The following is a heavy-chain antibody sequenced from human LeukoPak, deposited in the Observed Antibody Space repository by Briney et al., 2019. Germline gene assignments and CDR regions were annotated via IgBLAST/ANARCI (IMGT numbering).Heavy chain of an antibody. D-gene: IGHD6-6*01. CDR1: GFTFSSYA. CDR2: ISSSSSYI. CDR3: ARVSSIAAPRGAFDI. Sequence: PGGSLRLSCAASGFTFSSYAMHWVRQAPGKGLEWVSSISSSSSYIYYADSVKGRFTISRDNAKNSLYLQMNSLRAEDTAVYYCARVSSIAAPRGAFDIWGQGTMVTVSS. J-gene: IGHJ3*02. V-gene: IGHV3-21*01.